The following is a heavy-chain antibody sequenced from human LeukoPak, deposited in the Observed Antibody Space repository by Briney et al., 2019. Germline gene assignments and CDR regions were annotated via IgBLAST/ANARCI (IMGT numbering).Heavy chain of an antibody. V-gene: IGHV3-15*01. D-gene: IGHD5-12*01. CDR2: IKSKTDGGTT. J-gene: IGHJ4*02. Sequence: PGGSLRLSCAASGFTFSNAWMSWVRQAPGKGLEWVGRIKSKTDGGTTDYAAPAKGRFTISRDDSKNTLYLQMNSLKTEDTAVYYCTTAPSGYAGDYWGQGTLVTVSS. CDR3: TTAPSGYAGDY. CDR1: GFTFSNAW.